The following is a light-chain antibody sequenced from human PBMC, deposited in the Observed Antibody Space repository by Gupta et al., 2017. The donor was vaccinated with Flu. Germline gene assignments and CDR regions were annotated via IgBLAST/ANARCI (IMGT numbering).Light chain of an antibody. CDR1: QSLLHSTGYIY. Sequence: EIVMTQSPLSLPVTPGEPASISCRSSQSLLHSTGYIYLDWYLQKPGQSPQLLIYLGSSRASGVPDRFSGSGSGTDFTLKISRVEAEDVGIYYCMQSLQTPSFGPGTKVEIK. CDR2: LGS. J-gene: IGKJ3*01. CDR3: MQSLQTPS. V-gene: IGKV2-28*01.